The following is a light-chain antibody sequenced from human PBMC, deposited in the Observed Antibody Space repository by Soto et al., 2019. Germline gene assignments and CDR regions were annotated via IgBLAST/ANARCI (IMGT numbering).Light chain of an antibody. V-gene: IGKV3-15*01. CDR3: QQYDKWPPIT. Sequence: EIVMTQSPATLSVSPGERGTRSCRASQSVSSNLAWYQQKPGQAPRLRIYGAFTRATGIPARFSGGGSGTDFSLTISSLQSEDCAVYYCQQYDKWPPITFGQGTRLEIK. CDR2: GAF. CDR1: QSVSSN. J-gene: IGKJ5*01.